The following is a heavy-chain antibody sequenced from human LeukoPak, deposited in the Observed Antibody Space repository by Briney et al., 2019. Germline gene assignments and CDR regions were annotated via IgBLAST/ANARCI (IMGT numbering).Heavy chain of an antibody. CDR2: IYYSGST. J-gene: IGHJ4*02. CDR1: GGSISGSY. D-gene: IGHD3-22*01. CDR3: ATRPARGSGPYYPYFDY. V-gene: IGHV4-59*12. Sequence: SETLSLTCTVSGGSISGSYWSWIRQPPGKGLEWIGDIYYSGSTNYNPSLKSRGTISVDPSKTQSSLKLTSVTAADTAVYYCATRPARGSGPYYPYFDYWGQGTLVTVSS.